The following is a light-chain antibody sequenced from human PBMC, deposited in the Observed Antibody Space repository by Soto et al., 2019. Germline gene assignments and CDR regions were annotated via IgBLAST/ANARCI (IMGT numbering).Light chain of an antibody. Sequence: DIQMTQSPSALSASVGDSVTITCRASQTISTWLAWYQQKPGKVPKVLIYKASTLESGVPSRFSGSGSGTEFTLTISSLQPDDFATYYCQQYSSYSRTFGQGTKVDIK. CDR1: QTISTW. V-gene: IGKV1-5*03. J-gene: IGKJ1*01. CDR3: QQYSSYSRT. CDR2: KAS.